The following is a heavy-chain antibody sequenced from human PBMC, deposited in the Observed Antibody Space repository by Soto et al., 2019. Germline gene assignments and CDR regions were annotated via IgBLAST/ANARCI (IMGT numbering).Heavy chain of an antibody. V-gene: IGHV1-69*02. CDR1: GGTFSSYT. Sequence: GASVKVSCKASGGTFSSYTISWVRQAPGQGLEWMGKIIPILGITNYAQKFQGRVTITADKTTSTAYIVLSSLRSDDTAVYYFARTPSDCSSTSCSPYYYYMDVWGKGTTVTVSS. D-gene: IGHD2-2*01. CDR2: IIPILGIT. CDR3: ARTPSDCSSTSCSPYYYYMDV. J-gene: IGHJ6*03.